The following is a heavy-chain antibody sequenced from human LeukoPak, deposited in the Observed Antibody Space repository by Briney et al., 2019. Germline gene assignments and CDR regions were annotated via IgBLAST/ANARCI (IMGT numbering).Heavy chain of an antibody. CDR3: PRPNTRLLEWSSPNNWFDP. CDR1: GFTFSSYA. V-gene: IGHV3-30-3*01. CDR2: ISYDGSNK. D-gene: IGHD3-3*01. Sequence: GGSLRLSCAASGFTFSSYAMHWVRQAPGKGLEWVAVISYDGSNKYYADSVKGRFTISRDNSEKTLYLQMNSLRAEDTAVYYRPRPNTRLLEWSSPNNWFDPRRQGTLLTVSS. J-gene: IGHJ5*02.